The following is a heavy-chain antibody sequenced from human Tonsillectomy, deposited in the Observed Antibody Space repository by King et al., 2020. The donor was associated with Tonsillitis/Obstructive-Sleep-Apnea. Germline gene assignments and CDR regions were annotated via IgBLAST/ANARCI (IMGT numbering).Heavy chain of an antibody. V-gene: IGHV2-5*02. Sequence: TLQESGPTLVKPTQTLTLTCTFSGFSLSTSGVGVGWIRQPPGKALEWLALIYWDDDKRYSPSLKSRLTITKDTSRNQVVLTMTNMDPVDTATYYCTHSGVVTIFGVVRDWAFDIWGQGTMVTVSS. CDR1: GFSLSTSGVG. CDR2: IYWDDDK. D-gene: IGHD3-3*01. J-gene: IGHJ3*02. CDR3: THSGVVTIFGVVRDWAFDI.